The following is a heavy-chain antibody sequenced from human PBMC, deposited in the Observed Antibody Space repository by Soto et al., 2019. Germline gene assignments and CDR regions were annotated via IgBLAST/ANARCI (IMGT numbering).Heavy chain of an antibody. CDR3: ARDNLSSKGLGLPLGY. J-gene: IGHJ4*02. V-gene: IGHV3-33*01. CDR2: IWYDGSNK. Sequence: GGSLRRSCAASGFMFSSYGMHWVRQAPGKGLEWVAVIWYDGSNKYYADSVKGRFTISRDNSKNTLYLQMNSLRAEDTAVYYCARDNLSSKGLGLPLGYWGQGTLVTVSS. CDR1: GFMFSSYG. D-gene: IGHD2-2*01.